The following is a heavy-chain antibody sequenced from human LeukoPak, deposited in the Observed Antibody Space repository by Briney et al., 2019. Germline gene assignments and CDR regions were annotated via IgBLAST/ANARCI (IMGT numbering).Heavy chain of an antibody. V-gene: IGHV5-51*01. CDR3: ARRGEAMDPFDY. Sequence: GESLKISCEASGYIFPDYWIGWVRQMPGKGLEWMGIIYPGDSDTRYSPSFQGQVTISADKSINTAYLQWSSLKASDTAIYYCARRGEAMDPFDYWGQGTLVTVSS. D-gene: IGHD5-18*01. CDR2: IYPGDSDT. CDR1: GYIFPDYW. J-gene: IGHJ4*02.